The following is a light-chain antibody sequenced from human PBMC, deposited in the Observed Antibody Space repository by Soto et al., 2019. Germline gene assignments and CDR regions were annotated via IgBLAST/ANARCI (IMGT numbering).Light chain of an antibody. Sequence: QSALTQPPSVSGSPGQSVTISCTGTKEVATYNRVSWYQQTPGTSPKLLIYDVTKRASGISDRFSGSKSGNTASLTISGLHTDDEGDYYCGLYTSAETVVLGGGTKLTVL. CDR3: GLYTSAETVV. J-gene: IGLJ2*01. CDR2: DVT. CDR1: KEVATYNR. V-gene: IGLV2-18*01.